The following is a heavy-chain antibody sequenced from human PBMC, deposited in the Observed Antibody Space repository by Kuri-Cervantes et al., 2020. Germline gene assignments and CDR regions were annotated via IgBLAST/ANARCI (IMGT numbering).Heavy chain of an antibody. Sequence: SVKVSCKASGYTFTSYDINWVRQATGQGLEWMGGIIPIFGTANYAQKFQGRVTITADESTSTAYMELSSLRSEDTAVYYCARDGSIPSSWGQGTLVTVS. D-gene: IGHD6-6*01. CDR2: IIPIFGTA. V-gene: IGHV1-69*13. CDR1: GYTFTSYD. J-gene: IGHJ4*02. CDR3: ARDGSIPSS.